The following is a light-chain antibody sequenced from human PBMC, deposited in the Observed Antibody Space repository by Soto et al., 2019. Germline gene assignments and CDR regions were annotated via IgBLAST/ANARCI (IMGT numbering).Light chain of an antibody. CDR3: QQYGSSPAT. CDR2: GAS. J-gene: IGKJ5*01. V-gene: IGKV3-20*01. Sequence: IGLTQSAATLSLSPGERATLSCRASQSVSSSYLAWYQQKPGQAPRLLIYGASSRATGIPDRFSGSGSGTDFTLTISRLEPEDFAVYYCQQYGSSPATFGQGTRLEIK. CDR1: QSVSSSY.